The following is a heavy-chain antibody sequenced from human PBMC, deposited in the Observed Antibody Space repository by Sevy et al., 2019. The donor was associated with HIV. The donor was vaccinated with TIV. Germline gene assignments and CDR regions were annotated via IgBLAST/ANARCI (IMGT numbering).Heavy chain of an antibody. D-gene: IGHD2-2*01. CDR2: INSGGSST. Sequence: GGSLRLSCAASGFTFSSYWMHWVRQAPGKGLVWVSRINSGGSSTSYADSVKGRFTISRDNAKNTLYLQMNSLRAEDTAVYYCARDYIVLVPAATHGYYYYGMDVWGQGTTVTVSS. CDR3: ARDYIVLVPAATHGYYYYGMDV. CDR1: GFTFSSYW. J-gene: IGHJ6*02. V-gene: IGHV3-74*01.